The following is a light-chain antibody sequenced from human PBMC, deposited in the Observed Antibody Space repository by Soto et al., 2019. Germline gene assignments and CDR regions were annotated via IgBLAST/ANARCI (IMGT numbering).Light chain of an antibody. CDR1: QDISNY. CDR3: QQYEDLSLT. J-gene: IGKJ4*01. V-gene: IGKV1-33*01. CDR2: DAS. Sequence: DIQMTQSPSSLSASEGDRVTITCQASQDISNYLNWYQQKPGRAPKLLIFDASNVETGVPSRFSGSGSGTDFTFTISSLQPEDIATYYCQQYEDLSLTFGGGTKVEIK.